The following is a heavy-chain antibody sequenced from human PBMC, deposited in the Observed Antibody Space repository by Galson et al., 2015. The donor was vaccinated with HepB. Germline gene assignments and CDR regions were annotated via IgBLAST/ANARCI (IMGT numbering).Heavy chain of an antibody. CDR3: ARAEAGYYYYGMDV. V-gene: IGHV3-64*01. Sequence: SLRLSCAASGFTFSSYAMHWVRQAPGKGLEYVSAISSNGGSTYYANSVKGRFTISRDNSKNTLYLQMGSLRAEDMAVYYCARAEAGYYYYGMDVWGQGTTVTVSS. CDR2: ISSNGGST. J-gene: IGHJ6*02. CDR1: GFTFSSYA.